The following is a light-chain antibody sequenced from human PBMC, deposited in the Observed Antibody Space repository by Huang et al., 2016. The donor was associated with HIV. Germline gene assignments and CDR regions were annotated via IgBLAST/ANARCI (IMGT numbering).Light chain of an antibody. CDR2: VAS. CDR1: QSINNNY. Sequence: EIVLTQSPGTLSLSPGEGATLSCRASQSINNNYLAWFQQKPGQPPRLLLYVASSRATGVPDRFTGSGSGTDFNLTISRLETEDFAMYFCQHYGTSPQTFGQGTKLEIK. V-gene: IGKV3-20*01. J-gene: IGKJ2*01. CDR3: QHYGTSPQT.